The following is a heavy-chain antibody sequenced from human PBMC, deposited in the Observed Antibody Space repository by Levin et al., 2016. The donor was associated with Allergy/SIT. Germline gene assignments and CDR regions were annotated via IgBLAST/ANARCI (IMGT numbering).Heavy chain of an antibody. J-gene: IGHJ4*02. Sequence: GESLKISCAASGFTFSTYWMTWVRQAPGKGLEWVANIKQDGSEKYYVDSVKGRFTISRDNVKNSLYLQMNSLRAEDTAVFYCARGRGGSYWVGGFFDYWSQGTLVTVSS. D-gene: IGHD1-26*01. CDR1: GFTFSTYW. CDR2: IKQDGSEK. V-gene: IGHV3-7*03. CDR3: ARGRGGSYWVGGFFDY.